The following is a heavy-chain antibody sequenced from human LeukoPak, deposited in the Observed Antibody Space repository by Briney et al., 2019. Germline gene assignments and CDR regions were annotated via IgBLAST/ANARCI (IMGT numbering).Heavy chain of an antibody. J-gene: IGHJ4*02. CDR1: GGSISSYY. CDR3: ARARAMVHSYYFDY. CDR2: IYYSGST. D-gene: IGHD3-10*01. Sequence: TSETLSLTCTVSGGSISSYYWSWIRQPPGKGLEWIGYIYYSGSTNYNPSLKSRVTISVDTSKNQFSLKLSSVTAADTAVYYCARARAMVHSYYFDYWGQGTLVTVSS. V-gene: IGHV4-59*12.